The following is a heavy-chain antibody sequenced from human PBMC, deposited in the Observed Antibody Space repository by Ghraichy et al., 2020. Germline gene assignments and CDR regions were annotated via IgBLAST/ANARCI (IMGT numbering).Heavy chain of an antibody. D-gene: IGHD6-19*01. CDR2: ISYDGSKK. CDR3: TRVSEASSSWYNYLGY. V-gene: IGHV3-30-3*01. Sequence: GGSLRLSCAASGFTFSGYAIHWVRQAPGKGLEWVAVISYDGSKKEYAESVKGRFTISRDNSKNTLSLQMNSLRADDTAVYYCTRVSEASSSWYNYLGYWGQGTLVTVSS. J-gene: IGHJ4*02. CDR1: GFTFSGYA.